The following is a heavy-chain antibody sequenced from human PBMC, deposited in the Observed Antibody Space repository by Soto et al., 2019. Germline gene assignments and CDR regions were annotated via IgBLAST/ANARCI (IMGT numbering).Heavy chain of an antibody. CDR3: ASGAMANFDY. V-gene: IGHV1-69*13. CDR2: FIAMLGTP. CDR1: GGTFGSHG. Sequence: GASVKVSCKASGGTFGSHGIAWVRQAPGQGLEWMGGFIAMLGTPTYAKKVQGRATITADESLTSSYLELRSLRSEDTAVYFCASGAMANFDYWGQGTVVTVSS. D-gene: IGHD5-18*01. J-gene: IGHJ4*02.